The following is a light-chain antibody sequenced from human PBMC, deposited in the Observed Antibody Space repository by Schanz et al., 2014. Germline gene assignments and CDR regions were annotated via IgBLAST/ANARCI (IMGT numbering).Light chain of an antibody. CDR2: DAS. J-gene: IGKJ1*01. CDR1: QGISSW. Sequence: DIQMTQSPSTLSASVGDRVTITCRASQGISSWLAWYQQKPGKAPKLLIYDASSLESGVPSRFSGSGSGTDFTLTISSLQSDDFAVYYCQQYHNWPRTFGQGTKVEIK. CDR3: QQYHNWPRT. V-gene: IGKV1-5*01.